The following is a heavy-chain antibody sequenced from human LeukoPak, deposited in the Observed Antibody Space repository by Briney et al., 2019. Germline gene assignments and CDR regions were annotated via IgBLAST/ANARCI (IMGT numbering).Heavy chain of an antibody. Sequence: GGSLRLSCAASTFSFSRYPMGWVRQAPGKGLEWVSGISAGGDGTYHADPVKGRFTISRDNSKSTLFLQMNNLRAEDTAKYYCAKSLLTTAAGTGRAFDIWGQGTMVTVSS. D-gene: IGHD2/OR15-2a*01. CDR3: AKSLLTTAAGTGRAFDI. J-gene: IGHJ3*02. CDR1: TFSFSRYP. CDR2: ISAGGDGT. V-gene: IGHV3-23*01.